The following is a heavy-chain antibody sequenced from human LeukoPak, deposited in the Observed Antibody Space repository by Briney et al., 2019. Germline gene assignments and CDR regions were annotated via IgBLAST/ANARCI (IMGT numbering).Heavy chain of an antibody. J-gene: IGHJ4*02. CDR3: AREQSYSEEIVVVNPPFDY. V-gene: IGHV3-21*01. CDR2: ISSSGTYI. CDR1: GFTFSSYG. D-gene: IGHD2-21*01. Sequence: GGSLRLSCAASGFTFSSYGMNWVRQAPGKGLEWVSSISSSGTYINFADSVKGRFTISRDNAKNSLYLQMNSLRAEDTALYYCAREQSYSEEIVVVNPPFDYWGQGTLVTVSS.